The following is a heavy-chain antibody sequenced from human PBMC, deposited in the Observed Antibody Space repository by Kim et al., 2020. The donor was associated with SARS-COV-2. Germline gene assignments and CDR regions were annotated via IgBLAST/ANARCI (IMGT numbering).Heavy chain of an antibody. Sequence: DSVKGRLTISRDNSKNTLYLQMNSLRAEDTAVYYCAKQTGGSSWHRNFDYWGQGTLVTVSS. CDR3: AKQTGGSSWHRNFDY. V-gene: IGHV3-23*01. J-gene: IGHJ4*02. D-gene: IGHD6-13*01.